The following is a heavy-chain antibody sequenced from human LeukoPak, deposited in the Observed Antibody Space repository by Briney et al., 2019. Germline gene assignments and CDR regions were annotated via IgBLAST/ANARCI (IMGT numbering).Heavy chain of an antibody. D-gene: IGHD2-21*01. CDR2: IIPIFGTA. Sequence: EASVKVSCKASGGTFSSYAISWVRQAPGQGLEWMGGIIPIFGTANYAQKFQGRVTITADESTSTAYMELSSPRSEDTAVYYCARECGGDCYGTLDYWGQGTLVTVSS. CDR1: GGTFSSYA. CDR3: ARECGGDCYGTLDY. J-gene: IGHJ4*02. V-gene: IGHV1-69*01.